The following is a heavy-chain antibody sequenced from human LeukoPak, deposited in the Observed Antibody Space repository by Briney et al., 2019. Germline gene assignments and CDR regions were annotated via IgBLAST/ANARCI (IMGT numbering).Heavy chain of an antibody. V-gene: IGHV1-2*02. D-gene: IGHD2-2*01. Sequence: GASVKVSCKASGYTFTGYYMHWVRQAPGQGLEWMGWINPNSGGTNYAQKFQGRVTMTRDTSISTAYMELSRLTSDDTAVYYCARGYGSMYHYPSASDPPDDYWGQGTLVTVSS. CDR1: GYTFTGYY. CDR3: ARGYGSMYHYPSASDPPDDY. CDR2: INPNSGGT. J-gene: IGHJ4*02.